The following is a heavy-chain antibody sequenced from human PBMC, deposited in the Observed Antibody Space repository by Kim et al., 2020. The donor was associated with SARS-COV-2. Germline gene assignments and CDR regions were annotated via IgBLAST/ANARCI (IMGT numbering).Heavy chain of an antibody. V-gene: IGHV1-3*01. Sequence: GHGNPIYSQKFQGRVTFTTDTSASTAYMELSFLRSEDSAVYYCLGGFYFDYWGQGTLVTVSS. D-gene: IGHD3-16*01. CDR2: GHGNP. J-gene: IGHJ4*02. CDR3: LGGFYFDY.